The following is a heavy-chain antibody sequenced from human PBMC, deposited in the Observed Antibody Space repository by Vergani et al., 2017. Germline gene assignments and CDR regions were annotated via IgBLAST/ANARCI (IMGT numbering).Heavy chain of an antibody. CDR2: IRYDGSNK. Sequence: QVQLVESGGGVVQPGRSLRLSCAASGFTFSSYGMHWVRQAPGKGLEWVAFIRYDGSNKYYADSVKGRFTISRDNSKNTLYLQMNSLRAEDTAVYYCAKERYFDYSYGMDVWGQGTTVTVSS. V-gene: IGHV3-30*02. D-gene: IGHD1-26*01. CDR1: GFTFSSYG. CDR3: AKERYFDYSYGMDV. J-gene: IGHJ6*02.